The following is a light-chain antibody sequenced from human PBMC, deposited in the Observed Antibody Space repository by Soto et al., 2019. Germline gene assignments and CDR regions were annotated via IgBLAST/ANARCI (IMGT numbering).Light chain of an antibody. V-gene: IGLV2-18*01. CDR1: SSDVGDYNH. Sequence: QSVLTQPPSVSGSPGQSVTISCTGTSSDVGDYNHVSWYQQSPGTVPKLIIYEVSSRPSGVPDRFSGSKSCHTASLTISGLQAEDEADYYCNLYTSSNTNVFGTGTKVTV. CDR2: EVS. CDR3: NLYTSSNTNV. J-gene: IGLJ1*01.